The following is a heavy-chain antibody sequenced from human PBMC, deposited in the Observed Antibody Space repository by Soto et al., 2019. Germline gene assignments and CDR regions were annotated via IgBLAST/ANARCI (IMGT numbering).Heavy chain of an antibody. CDR1: GYTPTELF. V-gene: IGHV1-24*01. J-gene: IGHJ4*02. Sequence: GGPVKVSRKVSGYTPTELFIHWVRQAPGKGLEWMGGFDPEDGETIYAQKFQGRVTMTEDTSTDTAYMELSSLRSEDTAVYYCATTKESSSSWYRLIDYWGQGTLVTVSS. CDR2: FDPEDGET. D-gene: IGHD6-13*01. CDR3: ATTKESSSSWYRLIDY.